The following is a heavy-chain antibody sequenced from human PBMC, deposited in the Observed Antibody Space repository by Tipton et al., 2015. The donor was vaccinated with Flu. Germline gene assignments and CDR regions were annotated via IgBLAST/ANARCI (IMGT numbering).Heavy chain of an antibody. CDR2: MSHSGRT. J-gene: IGHJ4*02. Sequence: TLSLTCAVSGYSINSGYFWGWIRQPPGKGLEWIGSMSHSGRTYYNPSLKSRVTISADTWKTQFSLKLGSVTAADTAVYYCARLTYYYGLGSSACWGQGTLLTVSS. V-gene: IGHV4-38-2*01. CDR1: GYSINSGYF. D-gene: IGHD3-10*01. CDR3: ARLTYYYGLGSSAC.